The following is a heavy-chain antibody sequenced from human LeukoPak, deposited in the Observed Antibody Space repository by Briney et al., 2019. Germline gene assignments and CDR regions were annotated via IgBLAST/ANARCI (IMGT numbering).Heavy chain of an antibody. CDR1: GFTFSSYA. V-gene: IGHV3-23*01. CDR2: ISGSGGST. CDR3: AKDSEPGYGDEGY. D-gene: IGHD4-17*01. J-gene: IGHJ4*02. Sequence: SGGSLRLSCAASGFTFSSYAMSWVRQAPGKGLEWVSAISGSGGSTYYADSVKGRFTISRDSSKNTLYLQMNSLRAEDTAVYYCAKDSEPGYGDEGYWGQGTLVTVSS.